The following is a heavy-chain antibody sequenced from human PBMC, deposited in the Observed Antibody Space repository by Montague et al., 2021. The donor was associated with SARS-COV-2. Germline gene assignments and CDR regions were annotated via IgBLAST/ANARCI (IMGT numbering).Heavy chain of an antibody. D-gene: IGHD3-10*01. V-gene: IGHV4-4*07. J-gene: IGHJ6*02. CDR2: IYTSGST. CDR3: ASEAWFGGKTSASEYYGMDI. CDR1: GGSISSYY. Sequence: SETLSLTCTVSGGSISSYYWCWIRQPAGKGMEWIGRIYTSGSTNYNSTPKSRVTMSVDTSKNQFYLKLSSVTAADTAVYYCASEAWFGGKTSASEYYGMDIWGQGTTVTVSS.